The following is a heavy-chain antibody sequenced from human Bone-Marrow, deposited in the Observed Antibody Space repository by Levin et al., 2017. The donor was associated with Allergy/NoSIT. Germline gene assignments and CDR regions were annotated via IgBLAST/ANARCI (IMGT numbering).Heavy chain of an antibody. Sequence: SETLSLTCAVYGGSFRGYYWSWIRQPPGKGLEWIGEINHGRSPTYNPSLKSRVTISLDTSKNQLSLKLSSVTAADTAVYYWARGIGRAFLTGDSFDYWGQGTLVTVSS. CDR1: GGSFRGYY. CDR3: ARGIGRAFLTGDSFDY. J-gene: IGHJ4*02. CDR2: INHGRSP. V-gene: IGHV4-34*01. D-gene: IGHD3-9*01.